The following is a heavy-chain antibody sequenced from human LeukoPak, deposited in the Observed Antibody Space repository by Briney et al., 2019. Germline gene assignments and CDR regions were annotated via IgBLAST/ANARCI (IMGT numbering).Heavy chain of an antibody. CDR2: IIPIFGTA. CDR1: GGTFSSYA. D-gene: IGHD6-19*01. CDR3: AVCIAVAPTKNAFDI. J-gene: IGHJ3*02. V-gene: IGHV1-69*05. Sequence: SVKVSCKASGGTFSSYAISWVRQAPGQGLEWMGRIIPIFGTANYAQKFQGRVTITTGESTSTAYMELSSLRSEDTAVYYCAVCIAVAPTKNAFDIWGQGTMVTVSS.